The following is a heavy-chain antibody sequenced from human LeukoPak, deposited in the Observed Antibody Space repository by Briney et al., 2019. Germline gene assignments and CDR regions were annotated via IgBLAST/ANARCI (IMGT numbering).Heavy chain of an antibody. CDR2: IYPGDSDT. Sequence: GESLKISCKGSGYSFTSYWIGWVRQMPGKGLEWMGIIYPGDSDTRYSPSFQGQVTISADKSISTAYLQWGSLKASDTAMYFCARHRPGDQGYYYYGLDVWGQGTTVTVS. V-gene: IGHV5-51*01. CDR1: GYSFTSYW. D-gene: IGHD4-17*01. CDR3: ARHRPGDQGYYYYGLDV. J-gene: IGHJ6*02.